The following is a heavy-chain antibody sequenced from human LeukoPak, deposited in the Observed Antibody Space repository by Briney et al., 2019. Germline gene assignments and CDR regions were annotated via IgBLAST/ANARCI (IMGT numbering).Heavy chain of an antibody. V-gene: IGHV3-9*01. CDR1: GFTFGDYA. J-gene: IGHJ4*02. Sequence: GRSLRLSCAASGFTFGDYAMHWVRQAPGKGLEWVSGISWNSGSIGYADSVKGRFTISRDNAKNSLYLQMNSLRAEDTALYYCAKVNSGYSYGAKEYYFDYWGQGTLVTVSS. CDR3: AKVNSGYSYGAKEYYFDY. CDR2: ISWNSGSI. D-gene: IGHD5-18*01.